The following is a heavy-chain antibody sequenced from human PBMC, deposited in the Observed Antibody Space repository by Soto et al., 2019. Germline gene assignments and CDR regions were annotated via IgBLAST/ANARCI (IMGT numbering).Heavy chain of an antibody. Sequence: ASVKVSCKASGHTFTRYAMHWVRQAPGQRLEWMGWINAGDGNTKYSQKFQGRVTITRDTSASTAYMELSSLRSEDTAVYYCARDAMTTEFDYWGQGTLVTVSS. CDR3: ARDAMTTEFDY. V-gene: IGHV1-3*01. CDR1: GHTFTRYA. J-gene: IGHJ4*02. D-gene: IGHD4-17*01. CDR2: INAGDGNT.